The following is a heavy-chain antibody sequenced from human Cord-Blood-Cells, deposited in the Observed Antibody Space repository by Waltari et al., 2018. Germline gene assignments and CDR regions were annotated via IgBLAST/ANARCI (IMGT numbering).Heavy chain of an antibody. CDR3: ARDEAYCGGDCYWD. Sequence: EVQLVESGGGSIQPGGSLRLSCAASGFTVSSHYMSWVCQAPGKGLEWVSVIYSGGSTYYADSVKGRFTISRDNSKNPLYLQMNSLRAEDTAVYYCARDEAYCGGDCYWDWGQGTLVTVSS. V-gene: IGHV3-53*01. CDR1: GFTVSSHY. J-gene: IGHJ4*02. D-gene: IGHD2-21*02. CDR2: IYSGGST.